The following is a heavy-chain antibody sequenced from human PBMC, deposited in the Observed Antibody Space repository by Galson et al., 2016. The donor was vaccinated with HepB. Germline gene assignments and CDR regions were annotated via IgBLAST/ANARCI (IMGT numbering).Heavy chain of an antibody. V-gene: IGHV3-48*01. CDR1: EFTFSTYN. D-gene: IGHD6-19*01. CDR3: LLAEAGKSEGKYFDY. Sequence: SLRLSCAASEFTFSTYNMNWVRQAPGKGLEWLSYINSDGDSIYYADSVRGRFTVSRDNAKNSLYLQMNNLRAEDTGVYWCLLAEAGKSEGKYFDYWGQGTLVTVSS. CDR2: INSDGDSI. J-gene: IGHJ4*02.